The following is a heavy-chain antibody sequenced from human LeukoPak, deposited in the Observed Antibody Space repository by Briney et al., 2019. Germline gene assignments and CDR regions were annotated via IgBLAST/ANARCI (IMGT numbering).Heavy chain of an antibody. D-gene: IGHD3-22*01. CDR2: INPGNGNT. CDR1: GYTFTSNT. J-gene: IGHJ4*02. V-gene: IGHV1-3*01. CDR3: ARRFGSSGYLDY. Sequence: ASVKVSCKASGYTFTSNTLHWVRQAPGQRLEWMGWINPGNGNTEYSQKFQGRVTITRDTSASTAYMELSSLRSEDTAVYYCARRFGSSGYLDYWGQGTLVTVSS.